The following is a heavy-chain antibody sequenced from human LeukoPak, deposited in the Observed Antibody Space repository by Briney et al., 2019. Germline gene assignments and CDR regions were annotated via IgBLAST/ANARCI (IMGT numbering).Heavy chain of an antibody. CDR3: ARDKSMSYSVGWYGWFDP. V-gene: IGHV4-38-2*02. Sequence: SETLFLTCTVSGMSISSGYYYGWIRQTPGKGLEWIGNIYHDGSTFYNPSLESRVTISVDMSKNQFSLRLTSLTVADTAVYYCARDKSMSYSVGWYGWFDPWGQGTPVTVSS. D-gene: IGHD6-19*01. J-gene: IGHJ5*02. CDR1: GMSISSGYY. CDR2: IYHDGST.